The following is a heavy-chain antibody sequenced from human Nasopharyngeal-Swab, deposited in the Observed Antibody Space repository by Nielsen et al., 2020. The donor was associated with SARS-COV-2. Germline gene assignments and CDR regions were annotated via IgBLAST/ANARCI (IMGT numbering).Heavy chain of an antibody. V-gene: IGHV3-33*01. CDR3: ARGPRQWLVQDAFDI. CDR2: IWYDGSNK. CDR1: GFTFSSYG. J-gene: IGHJ3*02. D-gene: IGHD6-19*01. Sequence: GESPKISCAASGFTFSSYGMHWVRQAPGKGLEWVAVIWYDGSNKYYADSVKGRFTISRDNSKNTRYLQMNSLRAEDTAVYYCARGPRQWLVQDAFDIWGQGTMVTVSS.